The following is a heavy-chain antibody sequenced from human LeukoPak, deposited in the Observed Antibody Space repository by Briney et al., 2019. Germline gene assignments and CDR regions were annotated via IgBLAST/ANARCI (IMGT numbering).Heavy chain of an antibody. CDR2: IKQDGSEK. CDR1: GFTFGNYA. CDR3: ARRGGSYSPFGY. V-gene: IGHV3-7*01. D-gene: IGHD1-26*01. J-gene: IGHJ4*02. Sequence: PGGSLRLSCAASGFTFGNYAMSWVRQAPGKGLEWVANIKQDGSEKYYVDSVKGRFTISRDNTKNSLYLQMDSLRAEDTAVYYCARRGGSYSPFGYWGQGTLVTVSS.